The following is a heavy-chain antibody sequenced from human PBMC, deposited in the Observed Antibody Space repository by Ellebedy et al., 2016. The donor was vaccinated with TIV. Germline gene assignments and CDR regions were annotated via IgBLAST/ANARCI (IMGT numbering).Heavy chain of an antibody. J-gene: IGHJ4*02. CDR3: GMIEVTLPDY. V-gene: IGHV1-46*01. Sequence: AASVKVSCKASAYTFTNYYMYWVLQPPAHGLEWLGVINPSSGATSYAQKFQGRFTMTRDTSTDTLYMDLTSLRSEDTAVYYCGMIEVTLPDYWGQGTLVTVSS. CDR2: INPSSGAT. D-gene: IGHD3-22*01. CDR1: AYTFTNYY.